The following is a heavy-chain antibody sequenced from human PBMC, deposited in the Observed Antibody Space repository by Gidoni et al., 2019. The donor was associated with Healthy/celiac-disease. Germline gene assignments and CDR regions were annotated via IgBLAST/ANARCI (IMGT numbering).Heavy chain of an antibody. CDR2: INPNSGGT. CDR3: ARGGVVGATEYDY. J-gene: IGHJ4*02. D-gene: IGHD1-26*01. Sequence: QVQLVQSGAEVKKPGASVKVACKASGSSFTGYYMHWVRQAPGQGLEWMGWINPNSGGTNYAQKFQGRVTMTRDTSISTAYMERSRLRSDDTAVYYCARGGVVGATEYDYWGQGTLVTVSS. V-gene: IGHV1-2*02. CDR1: GSSFTGYY.